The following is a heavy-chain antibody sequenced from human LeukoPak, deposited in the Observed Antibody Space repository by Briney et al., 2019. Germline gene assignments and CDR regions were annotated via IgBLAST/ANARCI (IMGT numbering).Heavy chain of an antibody. V-gene: IGHV4-39*01. CDR1: GGSISSSSYY. Sequence: SETLSLTCTVSGGSISSSSYYWGWIRQPPGKGLEWIGSIYYSGSTYYNPSLKSRVTISVDTSKNQFSLKLSSVTAADTAVYYCARPGLSGYPYYFDYWGQGTLVTVSS. J-gene: IGHJ4*02. CDR2: IYYSGST. D-gene: IGHD5-12*01. CDR3: ARPGLSGYPYYFDY.